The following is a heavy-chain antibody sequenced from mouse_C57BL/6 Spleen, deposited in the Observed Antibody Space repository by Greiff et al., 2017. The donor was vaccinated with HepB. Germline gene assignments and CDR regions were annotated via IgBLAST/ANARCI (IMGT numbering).Heavy chain of an antibody. CDR3: ARGVYYGSSYVDWYFDV. CDR1: GYTFTSYW. D-gene: IGHD1-1*01. J-gene: IGHJ1*03. CDR2: IDPSDSET. Sequence: QVQLQQPGAELVRPGSSVKLSCKASGYTFTSYWMHWVKQRPIQGLEWIGNIDPSDSETHYNQKFKDKATLTVDKSSSTAYMQLSSLTSEDSAVYDGARGVYYGSSYVDWYFDVWGTGTTVTVSS. V-gene: IGHV1-52*01.